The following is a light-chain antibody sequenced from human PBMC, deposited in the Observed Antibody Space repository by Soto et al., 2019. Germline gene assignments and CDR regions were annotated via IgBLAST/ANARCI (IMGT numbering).Light chain of an antibody. CDR2: DVS. Sequence: QSVLTQPASVSGSPGQSITISCTGTSSDVGGYNYVSWYQQHPGKAPKLMIYDVSNRPSGVSNRFSGSKSGNTASLTISGLQAKDEAIYYGTSYTSSSTLLYVFGTGTKLAVL. CDR3: TSYTSSSTLLYV. V-gene: IGLV2-14*01. CDR1: SSDVGGYNY. J-gene: IGLJ1*01.